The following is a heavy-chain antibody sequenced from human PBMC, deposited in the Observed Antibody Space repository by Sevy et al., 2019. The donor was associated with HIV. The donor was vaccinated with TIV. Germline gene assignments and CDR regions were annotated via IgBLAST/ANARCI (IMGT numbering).Heavy chain of an antibody. J-gene: IGHJ4*02. Sequence: SETLSLTCAVYGGSFSGYYWSWIRQPPGKGLEWIAEISHSGSTNHNPSLKSRVTISVATSKNQFSLKLSSVTAADTAVYYCAIRSGGHYFDYWGQGTLVTVSS. CDR3: AIRSGGHYFDY. CDR1: GGSFSGYY. V-gene: IGHV4-34*01. CDR2: ISHSGST. D-gene: IGHD2-15*01.